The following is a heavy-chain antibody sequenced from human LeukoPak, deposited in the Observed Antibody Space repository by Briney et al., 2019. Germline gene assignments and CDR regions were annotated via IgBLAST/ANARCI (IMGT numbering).Heavy chain of an antibody. V-gene: IGHV3-30*04. CDR2: ISYDGGNK. CDR3: ARDLLPLYYYGMDV. J-gene: IGHJ6*02. D-gene: IGHD2-15*01. Sequence: GRSLRLSCAASGFTFSSYAMHWVRQAPGKGLEWVAVISYDGGNKYYADSVKGRFTISRDNSKNTLYLQMNSLRAEDTAVYYCARDLLPLYYYGMDVWGQGTTVTVSS. CDR1: GFTFSSYA.